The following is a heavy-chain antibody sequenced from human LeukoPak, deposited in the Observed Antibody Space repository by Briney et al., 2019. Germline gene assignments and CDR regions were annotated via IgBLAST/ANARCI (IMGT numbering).Heavy chain of an antibody. J-gene: IGHJ4*02. CDR1: GFTFTGYW. Sequence: GGSLRLSCAGSGFTFTGYWMHWVRQTPGKGLVWISRLYSDGRSLTYADSVKGRFTISRDNAKNSLYLQMSSLAAEDTALYYCARDQGYDGRGNYYPYHFDCWGQGTLVTVSS. CDR2: LYSDGRSL. D-gene: IGHD3-22*01. V-gene: IGHV3-74*01. CDR3: ARDQGYDGRGNYYPYHFDC.